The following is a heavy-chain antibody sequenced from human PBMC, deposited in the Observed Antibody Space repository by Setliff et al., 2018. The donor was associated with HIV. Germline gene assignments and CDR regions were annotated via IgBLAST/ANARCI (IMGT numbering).Heavy chain of an antibody. D-gene: IGHD5-18*01. CDR2: IYPGDSDT. CDR3: ARLLMPRGFSYGSYYYYGMDV. CDR1: GHSFTTYW. V-gene: IGHV5-51*01. Sequence: GESLKISCKGSGHSFTTYWIGWVRQMPGKGLEWMGMIYPGDSDTRYSPSFQGQVTTSADKSISTAYLQWSSLKASDTAMYYCARLLMPRGFSYGSYYYYGMDVWGQGTAVTVSS. J-gene: IGHJ6*02.